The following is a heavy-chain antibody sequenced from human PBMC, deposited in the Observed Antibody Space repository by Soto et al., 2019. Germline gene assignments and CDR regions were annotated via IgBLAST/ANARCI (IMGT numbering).Heavy chain of an antibody. D-gene: IGHD2-15*01. V-gene: IGHV3-11*01. CDR3: ARTEDIVVVVAATPAWFDP. Sequence: GGSLRLSCAASGFTFCDYYMSWIRQAPGKGLEWVSYISSSGSTIYYADSVKGRFTISRDNAKNSLYLQMNSLRAEDTAVYYCARTEDIVVVVAATPAWFDPWGQGTLVTVSS. CDR1: GFTFCDYY. J-gene: IGHJ5*02. CDR2: ISSSGSTI.